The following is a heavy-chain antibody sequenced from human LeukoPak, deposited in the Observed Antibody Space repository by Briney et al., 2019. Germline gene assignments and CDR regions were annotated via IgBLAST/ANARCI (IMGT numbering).Heavy chain of an antibody. CDR3: ARRAYSAAYWKHFDY. D-gene: IGHD1-1*01. CDR1: GDIFSSNSAT. CDR2: TYYRSKWYN. J-gene: IGHJ4*02. V-gene: IGHV6-1*01. Sequence: SQTLSLTCALSGDIFSSNSATWNWIRQSPSRGLEWLGRTYYRSKWYNDYAVSVKSRITINPDTSKNQFSLQLNSVTAADTAVYFCARRAYSAAYWKHFDYWGQGTLVTVSS.